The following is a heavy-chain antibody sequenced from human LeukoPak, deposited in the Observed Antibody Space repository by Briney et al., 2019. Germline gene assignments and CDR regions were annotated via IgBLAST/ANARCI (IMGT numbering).Heavy chain of an antibody. CDR2: INPNDGDT. CDR3: ARATFLYCSSSTCLFDY. D-gene: IGHD2-2*01. Sequence: ASVKVSCKASGYTFTDYYMHWVRQAPGQGFEWMGWINPNDGDTNYAQKFQGRVTMTRDTSISTAHMEVSRLRSDDTVVYYCARATFLYCSSSTCLFDYWGQGTLVTVSS. J-gene: IGHJ4*02. CDR1: GYTFTDYY. V-gene: IGHV1-2*02.